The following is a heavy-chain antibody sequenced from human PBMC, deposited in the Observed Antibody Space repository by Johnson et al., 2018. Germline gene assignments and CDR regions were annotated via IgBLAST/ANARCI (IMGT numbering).Heavy chain of an antibody. D-gene: IGHD2-8*01. CDR3: ARGNPHCINGVGYDPFDV. Sequence: RLQQWGAGLLKPSETLSLTCAVYGGSFSGYYWTWIRQPPGKGLEWIGEINHTGSTTYNPSLKRRVTISVDTSKNQFSLNLSFVTAADTTVYYCARGNPHCINGVGYDPFDVWGQGKMVTVSS. CDR1: GGSFSGYY. V-gene: IGHV4-34*01. J-gene: IGHJ3*01. CDR2: INHTGST.